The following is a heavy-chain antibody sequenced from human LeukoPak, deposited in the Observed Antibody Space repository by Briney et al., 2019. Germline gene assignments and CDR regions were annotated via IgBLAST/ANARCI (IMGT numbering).Heavy chain of an antibody. Sequence: SETLSLSCTVSGGSISSYYRSWIRQSPGKGLEWVGFIYYSGSTNYNPSLKSRVTISVETSKNPFSLNMTSVTAADTAVYYCTRTYSSPSSSSDFWGQGTLVTVSS. CDR3: TRTYSSPSSSSDF. CDR1: GGSISSYY. CDR2: IYYSGST. D-gene: IGHD6-6*01. J-gene: IGHJ4*02. V-gene: IGHV4-59*01.